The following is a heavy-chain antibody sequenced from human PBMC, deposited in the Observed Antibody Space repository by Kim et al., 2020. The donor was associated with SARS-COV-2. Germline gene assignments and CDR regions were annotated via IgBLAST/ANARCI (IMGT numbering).Heavy chain of an antibody. V-gene: IGHV3-66*01. CDR3: SRGYCSGGICSLLDY. CDR1: GLTVSSNQ. CDR2: IYSGGRI. D-gene: IGHD2-15*01. Sequence: GGSLRLSCAASGLTVSSNQISWVRQAPGKGLEWVSVIYSGGRINYADSVEGRFTISRDNSKNTAYLQLNSLLAEDTAAYYCSRGYCSGGICSLLDYCGQG. J-gene: IGHJ4*02.